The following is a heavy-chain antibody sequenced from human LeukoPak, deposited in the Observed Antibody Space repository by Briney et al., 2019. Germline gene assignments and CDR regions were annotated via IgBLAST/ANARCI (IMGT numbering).Heavy chain of an antibody. Sequence: GGSLRLSCAASGFTFSNAWMSWVRQAPGKGLVWVSRIKFDGIETNYADSVTGRFTISRDNAKNTLYLQMTSLRAEDTALYYCATGGTYWSTWTGHWGQGTLVTVSS. CDR1: GFTFSNAW. J-gene: IGHJ4*02. D-gene: IGHD3-10*01. V-gene: IGHV3-74*01. CDR2: IKFDGIET. CDR3: ATGGTYWSTWTGH.